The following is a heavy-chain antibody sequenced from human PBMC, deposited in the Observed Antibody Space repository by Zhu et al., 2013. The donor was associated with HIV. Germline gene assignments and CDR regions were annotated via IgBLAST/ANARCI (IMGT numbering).Heavy chain of an antibody. D-gene: IGHD5-12*01. J-gene: IGHJ4*02. CDR3: ARDRDLQNFDYSSSHRTFDY. CDR1: GGTFSSYA. Sequence: QVQLVQSGAEVKKPGSSVKVSCKASGGTFSSYAISWVRQAPGQGLEWMGWIIPIFGIANYAQKFQGRVTITADESTSTAYMELRSLRSDDTAIYYCARDRDLQNFDYSSSHRTFDYWGQGTLVTVSS. V-gene: IGHV1-69*12. CDR2: IIPIFGIA.